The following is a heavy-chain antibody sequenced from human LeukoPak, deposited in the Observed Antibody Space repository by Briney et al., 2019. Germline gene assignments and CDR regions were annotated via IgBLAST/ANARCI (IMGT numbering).Heavy chain of an antibody. D-gene: IGHD3-22*01. CDR1: GYSFTNYW. CDR2: IYPGDSDT. Sequence: GESLKISCKGSGYSFTNYWIGWVRQMPGKGLEWMGIIYPGDSDTRYSPSFQGQVTISADKSISTAYLQWSSLKASDTAMYYCATSYYYYDSSGYYSPYYYYGMDVWGQGTTVTVSS. CDR3: ATSYYYYDSSGYYSPYYYYGMDV. V-gene: IGHV5-51*01. J-gene: IGHJ6*02.